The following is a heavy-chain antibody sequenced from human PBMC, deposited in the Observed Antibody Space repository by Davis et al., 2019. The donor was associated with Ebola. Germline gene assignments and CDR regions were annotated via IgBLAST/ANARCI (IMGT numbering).Heavy chain of an antibody. D-gene: IGHD5-12*01. CDR3: ARGSGYRRPLDV. CDR2: INPNSGGT. CDR1: GYTFTGYY. Sequence: AASVKVSCKASGYTFTGYYMHWVRQAPGQGLEWMGRINPNSGGTNYAQKFQGRVTMTRDTSISTAYMELSRLRSDDTAVYYCARGSGYRRPLDVWGKGTTVTVSS. V-gene: IGHV1-2*06. J-gene: IGHJ6*04.